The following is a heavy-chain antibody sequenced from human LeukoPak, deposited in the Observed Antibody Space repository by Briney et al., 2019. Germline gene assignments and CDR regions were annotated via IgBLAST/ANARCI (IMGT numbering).Heavy chain of an antibody. D-gene: IGHD6-19*01. CDR3: SVAVAHSF. CDR2: IWYDGSNK. CDR1: GFTFSSYG. Sequence: PGGSLRLSCAASGFTFSSYGMHWVRQAPGKGLEWVAVIWYDGSNKYYADSVKGRFTISRDNAKNSVYLQMNSLRAEDTAVYYCSVAVAHSFWGQGTLVTVSS. V-gene: IGHV3-33*03. J-gene: IGHJ4*02.